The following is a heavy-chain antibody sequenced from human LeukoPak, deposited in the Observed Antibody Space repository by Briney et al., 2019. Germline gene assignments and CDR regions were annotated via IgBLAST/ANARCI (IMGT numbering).Heavy chain of an antibody. D-gene: IGHD1-26*01. CDR3: ARDLGSYYGWYFDL. CDR1: GFTFSSYW. Sequence: PGGSLRLSCAASGFTFSSYWMSWVRQAPGKGLEWVANIKQDGSEKYYVDSVKGRFTISRDNAKNSLCLQMNSLRVEDTAVYYCARDLGSYYGWYFDLWGRGTLVTVSS. J-gene: IGHJ2*01. V-gene: IGHV3-7*01. CDR2: IKQDGSEK.